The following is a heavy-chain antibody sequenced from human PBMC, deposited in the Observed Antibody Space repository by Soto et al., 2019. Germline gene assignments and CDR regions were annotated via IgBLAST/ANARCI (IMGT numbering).Heavy chain of an antibody. Sequence: EVQLVESGGGLVKPGGSLRLSCAASGFTFSNAWMSWVRQAPGKGLEWVGRIKSKTDGGTTDYAAPVKGRFTISRDDSKNTLYLQMNSLKTEDTAVYYCTTDLGVYDFWSGYQDDAFDIWGQGTMVTVSS. CDR1: GFTFSNAW. V-gene: IGHV3-15*01. CDR3: TTDLGVYDFWSGYQDDAFDI. CDR2: IKSKTDGGTT. D-gene: IGHD3-3*01. J-gene: IGHJ3*02.